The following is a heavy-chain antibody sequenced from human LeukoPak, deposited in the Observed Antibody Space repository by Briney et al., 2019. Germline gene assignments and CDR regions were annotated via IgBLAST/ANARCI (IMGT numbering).Heavy chain of an antibody. D-gene: IGHD6-13*01. CDR1: GFSFSSYW. V-gene: IGHV3-74*01. CDR3: AKEAPWEPHSSSKEHFDY. J-gene: IGHJ4*02. Sequence: QPGGSLRLSCAASGFSFSSYWMHWVRQAPGKGLVWVARIQYDGSTTNYADSVKGRFTISRDNSKNTLFLQMNSLRAEDTAVYYCAKEAPWEPHSSSKEHFDYWGQGTLVTVSS. CDR2: IQYDGSTT.